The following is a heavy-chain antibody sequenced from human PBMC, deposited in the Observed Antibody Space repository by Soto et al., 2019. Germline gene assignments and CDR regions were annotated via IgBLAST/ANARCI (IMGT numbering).Heavy chain of an antibody. CDR1: GGSISSYY. Sequence: PSETLSLSCTVSGGSISSYYWSWIRQPPGKGLEWIGYIYYSGSTNYNPSLKSRVTVSVDTSKNQFSLKLSSVTAADTAVYYCARHPSDFWFEPWGQGTLVTVSS. D-gene: IGHD2-21*02. CDR2: IYYSGST. CDR3: ARHPSDFWFEP. V-gene: IGHV4-59*08. J-gene: IGHJ5*02.